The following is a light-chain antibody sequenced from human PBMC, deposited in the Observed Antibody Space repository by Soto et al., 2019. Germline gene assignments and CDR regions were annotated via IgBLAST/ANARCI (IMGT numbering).Light chain of an antibody. Sequence: QSALTQPASVSGSPGQSITISCTGTSSDVGSNNHVSWYQQHPGKAPKLMIYGVSNRPSGVSNRFSGSKSGHTASLTISGLQAGDEADYYCGSYTSSSTRVFGTGTKATV. CDR2: GVS. V-gene: IGLV2-14*01. J-gene: IGLJ1*01. CDR3: GSYTSSSTRV. CDR1: SSDVGSNNH.